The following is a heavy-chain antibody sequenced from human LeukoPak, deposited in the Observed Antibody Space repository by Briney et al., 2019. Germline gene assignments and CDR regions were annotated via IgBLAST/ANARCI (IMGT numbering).Heavy chain of an antibody. CDR3: AHARSLNYYDSSGYWQFDY. D-gene: IGHD3-22*01. CDR2: IIPILGIA. Sequence: ASVKVSCKASGGTFSSYAISWVRQAPGQGLEWMGRIIPILGIANYAQKFQGRVTITADKSTSTAYMELSSLRSEDTAVYYCAHARSLNYYDSSGYWQFDYWGQGTLVTVSS. CDR1: GGTFSSYA. V-gene: IGHV1-69*04. J-gene: IGHJ4*02.